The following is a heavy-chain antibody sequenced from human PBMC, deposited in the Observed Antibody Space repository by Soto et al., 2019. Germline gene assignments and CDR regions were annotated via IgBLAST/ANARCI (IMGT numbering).Heavy chain of an antibody. CDR3: ARAANYDYIWGSYRDAFDI. CDR2: ISSSSSTI. CDR1: GFTFSSYS. J-gene: IGHJ3*02. Sequence: GGSLRLSCAASGFTFSSYSMNWVRQAPGKGLEWVSYISSSSSTIYYADSVKGRFTISRDNAKNSLYLQMNSLRAEDTAVYYCARAANYDYIWGSYRDAFDIWGQGTMVTVSS. V-gene: IGHV3-48*01. D-gene: IGHD3-16*02.